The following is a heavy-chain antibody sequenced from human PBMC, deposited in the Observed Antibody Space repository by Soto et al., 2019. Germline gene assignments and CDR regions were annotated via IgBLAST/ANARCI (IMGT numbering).Heavy chain of an antibody. CDR2: ISWDSGTI. Sequence: GGSLRLSCAASGFTFDDYAMHWVRQPPGKGLEWVSGISWDSGTIDSADSVKGRFTISRDNAKNSLYLQMNSLRAEDTALYYCAKAFWSVSYRSAFDIWGLGTMVTVSS. CDR1: GFTFDDYA. CDR3: AKAFWSVSYRSAFDI. V-gene: IGHV3-9*01. D-gene: IGHD3-3*01. J-gene: IGHJ3*02.